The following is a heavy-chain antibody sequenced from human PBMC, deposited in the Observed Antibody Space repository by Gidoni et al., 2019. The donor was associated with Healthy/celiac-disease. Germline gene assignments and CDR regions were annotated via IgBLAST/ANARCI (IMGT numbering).Heavy chain of an antibody. CDR2: IYYSGST. CDR1: GGSISSSSYY. D-gene: IGHD2-15*01. V-gene: IGHV4-39*01. J-gene: IGHJ4*02. Sequence: QLQLQESGPGLVKPSETLSLTCTVSGGSISSSSYYWGWLRQPPGKGLEWIGSIYYSGSTYYNPSLKSRVTISVDTSKNQFSLKLSSVTAADTAVYYCLVVVVAAFSDFDYWGQGTLVTVSS. CDR3: LVVVVAAFSDFDY.